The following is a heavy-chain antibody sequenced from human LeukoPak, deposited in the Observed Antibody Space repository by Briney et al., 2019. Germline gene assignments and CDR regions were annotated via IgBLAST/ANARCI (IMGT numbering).Heavy chain of an antibody. J-gene: IGHJ4*02. CDR2: IYYSGST. D-gene: IGHD4-17*01. V-gene: IGHV4-39*01. CDR3: ARSWYGDYLVDY. Sequence: GSLRLSCAASGFTFSTYSMNWVRQPPGKGLEWIGSIYYSGSTYYNPSLKSRVTISVDTSKNQFSLKLSSVTAADTAVYYCARSWYGDYLVDYWGQGTLVTVSS. CDR1: GFTFSTYSMN.